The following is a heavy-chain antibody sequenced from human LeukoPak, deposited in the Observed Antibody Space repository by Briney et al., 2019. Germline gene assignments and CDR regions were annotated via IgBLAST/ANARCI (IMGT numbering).Heavy chain of an antibody. CDR2: IYTSGST. CDR3: ARDGGSGPREDYAFDI. J-gene: IGHJ3*02. Sequence: SETLSLICTVSGGSISSGSYYWSWIRQPAGKGLEWIGRIYTSGSTNYNPSLKSRVTISVDTSKNQFSLKLSSVTAADPAVYYCARDGGSGPREDYAFDIWGQGTMVTVSS. D-gene: IGHD3-10*01. V-gene: IGHV4-61*02. CDR1: GGSISSGSYY.